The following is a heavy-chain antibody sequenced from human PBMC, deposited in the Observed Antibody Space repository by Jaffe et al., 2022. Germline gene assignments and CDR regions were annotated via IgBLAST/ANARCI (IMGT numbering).Heavy chain of an antibody. CDR1: GYSISSGYY. V-gene: IGHV4-38-2*01. Sequence: QVQLQESGPGLVKPSETLSLTCAVSGYSISSGYYWGWIRQPPGKGLEWIGSIYHSGSTYYNPSLKSRVTISVDTSKNQFSLKLSSVTAADTAVYYCARRPSGFDIWGQGTMVTVSS. CDR2: IYHSGST. D-gene: IGHD3-3*01. CDR3: ARRPSGFDI. J-gene: IGHJ3*02.